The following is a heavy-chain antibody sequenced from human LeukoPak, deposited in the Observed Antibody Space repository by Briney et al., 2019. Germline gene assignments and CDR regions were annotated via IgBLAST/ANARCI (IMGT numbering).Heavy chain of an antibody. Sequence: SETLSLTCTVSGGSISSSSYYWGWIRQPPGKGLEWIGSIYYSGSTYYNPSLKSRVTMSVDTSKNQFSLKLSSVTAADTAVYYCARNGGSSWSRVYNWFDPWGQGTLVTVSS. J-gene: IGHJ5*02. D-gene: IGHD6-13*01. CDR3: ARNGGSSWSRVYNWFDP. CDR1: GGSISSSSYY. V-gene: IGHV4-39*07. CDR2: IYYSGST.